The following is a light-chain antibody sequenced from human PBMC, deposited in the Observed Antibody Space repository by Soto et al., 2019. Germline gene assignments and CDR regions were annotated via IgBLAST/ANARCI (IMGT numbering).Light chain of an antibody. CDR3: QQYNNWPPWT. V-gene: IGKV3-15*01. CDR2: GAS. CDR1: QSVSTS. J-gene: IGKJ1*01. Sequence: EIVMTQSPATLYVSPEERATLSCRPSQSVSTSFLAWYQQQPGQAPRLLIYGASTRATGIPARFSGSGAGTEFTLTISSLQPADYAVYYCQQYNNWPPWTFGQGTMVDIK.